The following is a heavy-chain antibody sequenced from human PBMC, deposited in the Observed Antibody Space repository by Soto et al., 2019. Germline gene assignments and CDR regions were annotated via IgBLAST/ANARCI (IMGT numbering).Heavy chain of an antibody. CDR3: ARGRGYDEVDSSGWYNYFDY. Sequence: QVQLVQSGAEVKKPGSSVKVSCKASGGTFSSYAINWVRQAPGQGLEWMGGIIPIFGTANYAQKFQGGVTITADESTSTAYMELSSLRSEDTAVYYCARGRGYDEVDSSGWYNYFDYWGQGTLVTVSS. V-gene: IGHV1-69*01. D-gene: IGHD6-19*01. J-gene: IGHJ4*02. CDR2: IIPIFGTA. CDR1: GGTFSSYA.